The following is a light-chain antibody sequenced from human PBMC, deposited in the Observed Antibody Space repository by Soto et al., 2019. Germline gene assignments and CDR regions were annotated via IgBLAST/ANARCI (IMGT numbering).Light chain of an antibody. CDR3: QQSGSSSWT. Sequence: EIVLTQSPGTLSLSPGERATLSCRASQSVSSSYLAWYQQKPGQAPRLLIYGASSRATGIPDRFSGSGSGTDFTLTISRLEPEDFAVYYCQQSGSSSWTFGQGTKVEI. CDR1: QSVSSSY. CDR2: GAS. V-gene: IGKV3-20*01. J-gene: IGKJ1*01.